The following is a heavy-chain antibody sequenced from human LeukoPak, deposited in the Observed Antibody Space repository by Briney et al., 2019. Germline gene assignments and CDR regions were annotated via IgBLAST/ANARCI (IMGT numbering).Heavy chain of an antibody. D-gene: IGHD6-19*01. J-gene: IGHJ5*02. CDR1: GFTFSNYG. Sequence: GGSLRLSCAASGFTFSNYGMTWVRQAPGKGLEWVSSISGSGSSTYYADSVKGQFTISRDNSKNTLYLQVDSLRVEDTAVYYCARVLGDSGWYLGWFDPWGQGTLVTVSS. CDR3: ARVLGDSGWYLGWFDP. V-gene: IGHV3-23*01. CDR2: ISGSGSST.